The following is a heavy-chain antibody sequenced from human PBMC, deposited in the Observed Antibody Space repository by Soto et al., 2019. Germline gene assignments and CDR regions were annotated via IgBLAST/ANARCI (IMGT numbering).Heavy chain of an antibody. CDR1: GGSFSGYY. Sequence: SETLSLTCAVYGGSFSGYYWSWIRQPPGKGLEWIGEINHSGSTNYNPSLKSRVTISVDTSKNQFSLKLSSVTAADTAVYYCARDSSLDYWGQGTLVTVSS. CDR2: INHSGST. V-gene: IGHV4-34*01. J-gene: IGHJ4*02. CDR3: ARDSSLDY.